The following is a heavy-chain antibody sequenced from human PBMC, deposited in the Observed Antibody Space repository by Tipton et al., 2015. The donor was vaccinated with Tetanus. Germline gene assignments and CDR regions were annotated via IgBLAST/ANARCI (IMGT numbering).Heavy chain of an antibody. CDR3: ARHLYGYWFDP. Sequence: TLSLTCTVSGGSISDKKYYWGWIRQPPGKGLEWIASIYCKGDTYYSPTLKSRVTIAVDTSQNVFSLSLTSVTAADTAVYYCARHLYGYWFDPWGQGTLVTVSS. V-gene: IGHV4-39*02. CDR2: IYCKGDT. D-gene: IGHD3-10*01. CDR1: GGSISDKKYY. J-gene: IGHJ5*02.